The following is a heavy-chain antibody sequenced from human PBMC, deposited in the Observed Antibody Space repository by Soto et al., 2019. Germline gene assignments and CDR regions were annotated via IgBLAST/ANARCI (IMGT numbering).Heavy chain of an antibody. J-gene: IGHJ4*02. D-gene: IGHD2-15*01. Sequence: GASVKVSCKASGYTFTSYGISWVRQAPGQGLEWMGRISAYNGNTNYAQKLQGRVTMTTDTSTSTAYMELRSLRSDDTAVYYCVVAAQPYYFYYWGQGTLVTVSS. CDR2: ISAYNGNT. V-gene: IGHV1-18*01. CDR1: GYTFTSYG. CDR3: VVAAQPYYFYY.